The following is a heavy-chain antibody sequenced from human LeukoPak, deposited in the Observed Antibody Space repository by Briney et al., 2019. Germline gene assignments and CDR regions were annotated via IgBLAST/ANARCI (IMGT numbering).Heavy chain of an antibody. Sequence: PGGSLRLSCVVSGFTLSSYSMNWVRQPPGKGLECVAHISRSGENVQSADSVKGRFTISRDITKNSLYLQMNSLRDKDTAVYYCAKDEGRPEYWGQGTLVTVSS. CDR3: AKDEGRPEY. V-gene: IGHV3-48*02. CDR1: GFTLSSYS. CDR2: ISRSGENV. J-gene: IGHJ4*02.